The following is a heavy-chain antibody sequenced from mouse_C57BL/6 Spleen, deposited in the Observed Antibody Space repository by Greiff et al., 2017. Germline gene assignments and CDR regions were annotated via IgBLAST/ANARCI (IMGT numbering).Heavy chain of an antibody. Sequence: VQLQESGPGLVQPSQSLSITCTVSGFSLTSYGVHWVRQSPGKGLEWLGVIWSGGSTDYNAAFISRLSISKDNSKSQVFFKMNSLQADDTAIYYCASYGSRGFAYWGQGTLVTVSA. D-gene: IGHD1-1*01. CDR1: GFSLTSYG. CDR2: IWSGGST. CDR3: ASYGSRGFAY. J-gene: IGHJ3*01. V-gene: IGHV2-2*01.